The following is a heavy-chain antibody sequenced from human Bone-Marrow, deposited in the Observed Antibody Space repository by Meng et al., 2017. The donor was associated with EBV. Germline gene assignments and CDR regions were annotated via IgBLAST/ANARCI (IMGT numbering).Heavy chain of an antibody. V-gene: IGHV4-4*02. D-gene: IGHD3-10*01. Sequence: VQLQESGPGLVKPSGXPSLTSXVPGGSISSSNWWSWVRQPPGKGLEWIGEIYHSGSTNYHPSLKSRVTISVDKSKNQFSLKLSSVTAADTAVYYCARRSITMVRGVDDWFDPGGQGTLVTVSS. CDR1: GGSISSSNW. CDR3: ARRSITMVRGVDDWFDP. CDR2: IYHSGST. J-gene: IGHJ5*02.